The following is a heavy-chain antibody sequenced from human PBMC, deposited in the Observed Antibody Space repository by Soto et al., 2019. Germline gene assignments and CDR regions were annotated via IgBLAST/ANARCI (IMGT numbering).Heavy chain of an antibody. CDR3: ARERGGTDPRIIYHDY. Sequence: ASVKVSCKASGYTFTSYYMHWVRQAPGQGLEWMGIINPSGGSTSYAQKFQGRVTMTRDTSTSTVYMELSSPSSEDTAVYYCARERGGTDPRIIYHDYWGQGTLVTVSS. CDR1: GYTFTSYY. V-gene: IGHV1-46*01. J-gene: IGHJ4*02. CDR2: INPSGGST. D-gene: IGHD3-10*01.